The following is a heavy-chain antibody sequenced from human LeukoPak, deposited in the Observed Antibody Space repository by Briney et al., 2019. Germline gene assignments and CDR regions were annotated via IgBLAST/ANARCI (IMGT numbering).Heavy chain of an antibody. V-gene: IGHV3-33*01. Sequence: GGSLRLSCAGSGFTFSSYGMHWVRQAPGKGLEWVAVIWYDGSNKYYADSVKGRFTISRDNSKNTLYLQMNSLRAEDTAVYYCARDGDYSSGWTRYYYYGMDVWGQGTTVTVSS. CDR2: IWYDGSNK. CDR3: ARDGDYSSGWTRYYYYGMDV. CDR1: GFTFSSYG. D-gene: IGHD6-19*01. J-gene: IGHJ6*02.